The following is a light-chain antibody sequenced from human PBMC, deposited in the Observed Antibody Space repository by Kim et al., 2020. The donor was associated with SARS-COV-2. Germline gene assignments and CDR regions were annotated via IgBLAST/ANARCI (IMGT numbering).Light chain of an antibody. V-gene: IGKV1-5*03. Sequence: DIQMTQSPSTLSASVGDRVTITCRASQSVNRWLAWYQQRPGIAPKLLIYEASTLQSGVPSRFSGFGSGTEFTLTISSLQPDDFATYYCQQYNNYPRTFGQGTKVDIK. CDR1: QSVNRW. J-gene: IGKJ1*01. CDR3: QQYNNYPRT. CDR2: EAS.